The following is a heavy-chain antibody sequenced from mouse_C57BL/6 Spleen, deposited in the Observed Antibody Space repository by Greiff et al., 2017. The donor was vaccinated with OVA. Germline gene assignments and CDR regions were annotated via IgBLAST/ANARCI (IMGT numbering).Heavy chain of an antibody. V-gene: IGHV1-52*01. CDR2: IDPSDSET. CDR1: GYTFTSYW. J-gene: IGHJ1*03. D-gene: IGHD1-1*01. CDR3: AGGSSYDWYFDV. Sequence: QVQLQQPGAELVRPGSSVKLSCKASGYTFTSYWMHWVKQRPIQGLEWIGNIDPSDSETHYNQKFKDKATLTVDKSSSTAYMQLGSLTSEDSAVYYCAGGSSYDWYFDVWGTGTTVTVSS.